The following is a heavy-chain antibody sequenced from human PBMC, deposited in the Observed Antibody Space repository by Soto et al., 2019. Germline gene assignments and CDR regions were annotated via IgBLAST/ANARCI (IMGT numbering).Heavy chain of an antibody. CDR1: GGSFTSNNW. CDR2: IYRTGST. CDR3: ASRDPGTSVDY. Sequence: QVQLQESGPGLVKPSGTLSLTCAVSGGSFTSNNWWTWVRQPPGQGLEWIGEIYRTGSTNYNPSLPSRVTISLDKSENQFSLKVTSLTAADTAGYYCASRDPGTSVDYWGQGTLVPVSS. J-gene: IGHJ4*02. V-gene: IGHV4-4*02. D-gene: IGHD1-7*01.